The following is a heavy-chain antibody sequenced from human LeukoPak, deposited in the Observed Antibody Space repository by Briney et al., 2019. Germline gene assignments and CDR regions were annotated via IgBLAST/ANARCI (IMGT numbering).Heavy chain of an antibody. V-gene: IGHV3-48*01. CDR1: GFTFSSYR. J-gene: IGHJ4*02. CDR3: ARDGEVRGVIDY. D-gene: IGHD3-10*01. Sequence: GGSLRLSCAASGFTFSSYRMNWVRQAPGKGLEWVSYISSSSSPIYYADSVKSRFTISRDSAKNSLYLQMSSLRVEDTAVYYCARDGEVRGVIDYWGQGTLVTVSS. CDR2: ISSSSSPI.